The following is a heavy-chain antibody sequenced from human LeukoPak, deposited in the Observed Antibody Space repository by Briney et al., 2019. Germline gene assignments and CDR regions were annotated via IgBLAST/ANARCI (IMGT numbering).Heavy chain of an antibody. Sequence: GGSLRLSCAASGFTFSSYAMNWVRRAPGKGLEWVSAISGSDGSTYYADSVKGRFTISRDNSKNTLYLQMNSLRAEDTAVYYCAKIRPPAYDIWGQGTMVTVSS. V-gene: IGHV3-23*01. CDR1: GFTFSSYA. D-gene: IGHD3-3*02. CDR2: ISGSDGST. J-gene: IGHJ3*02. CDR3: AKIRPPAYDI.